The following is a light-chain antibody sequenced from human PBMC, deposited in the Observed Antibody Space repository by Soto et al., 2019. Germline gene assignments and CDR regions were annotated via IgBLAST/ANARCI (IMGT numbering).Light chain of an antibody. V-gene: IGKV1-39*01. CDR2: AAS. CDR3: QQSYSTIT. J-gene: IGKJ5*01. Sequence: DIQMTQSPSSLSASVGDRVTITCRASQSISSYLNWYQQKPGKAPKLLIYAASSLQSGVPSRFSGSGSGTDFTLTIRSLQPENFTTYYCQQSYSTITFGQGTRLEI. CDR1: QSISSY.